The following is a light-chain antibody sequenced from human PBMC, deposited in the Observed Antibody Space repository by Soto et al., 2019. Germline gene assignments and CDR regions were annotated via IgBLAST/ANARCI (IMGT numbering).Light chain of an antibody. CDR1: QSVSIY. Sequence: EIVLTQSPATLSLSPGERATLSCRASQSVSIYLAWYQQKPGQAPRLLIYDASNRATGIPARFSGSGSGTDFTPTISSLEPEDFAVYYCQHRSNWPLTFGGGTKVDIK. J-gene: IGKJ4*01. CDR3: QHRSNWPLT. V-gene: IGKV3-11*01. CDR2: DAS.